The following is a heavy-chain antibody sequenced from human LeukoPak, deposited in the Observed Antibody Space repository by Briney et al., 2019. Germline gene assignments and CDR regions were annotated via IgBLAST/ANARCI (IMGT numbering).Heavy chain of an antibody. D-gene: IGHD3-16*02. Sequence: GGSLRLSCAASGFTFSSYGMHWVRQAPGKGLEWVAVIWYDGSNKYYADSVKGRFTISRGNSKNTLYLQMNSLRAEDTAVYYCAREGGLSDYGMDVWGQGTTVTVSS. CDR1: GFTFSSYG. J-gene: IGHJ6*02. CDR2: IWYDGSNK. V-gene: IGHV3-33*01. CDR3: AREGGLSDYGMDV.